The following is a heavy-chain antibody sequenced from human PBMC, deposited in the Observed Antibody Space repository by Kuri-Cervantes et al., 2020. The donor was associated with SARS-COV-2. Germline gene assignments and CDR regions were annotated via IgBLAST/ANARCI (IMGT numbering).Heavy chain of an antibody. Sequence: SVKVSCKASGYTFTGYYMHWVRQAPGQGLEWMGWINPNSGGTNYAQKLQGRVTMTRDTSISTAYMELSRLRSDDTAVYYCARDVVSGYGDYFPLWSLGFDPWGQGTLVTVSS. CDR3: ARDVVSGYGDYFPLWSLGFDP. D-gene: IGHD4-17*01. V-gene: IGHV1-2*02. J-gene: IGHJ5*02. CDR1: GYTFTGYY. CDR2: INPNSGGT.